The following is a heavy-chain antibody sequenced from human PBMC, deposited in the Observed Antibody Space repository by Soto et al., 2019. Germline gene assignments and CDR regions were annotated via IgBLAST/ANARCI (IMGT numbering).Heavy chain of an antibody. Sequence: GESLKSSCKGAGYSFTSYWISWVRQMPGKGLEWMGRIDPSDSYTNYSPSFQGHVTISADKSISTAYLQWSSLKASDTAMYYCARSKQPLGYYYYGMDVWGQGPTVTVSS. J-gene: IGHJ6*02. V-gene: IGHV5-10-1*01. D-gene: IGHD6-13*01. CDR1: GYSFTSYW. CDR3: ARSKQPLGYYYYGMDV. CDR2: IDPSDSYT.